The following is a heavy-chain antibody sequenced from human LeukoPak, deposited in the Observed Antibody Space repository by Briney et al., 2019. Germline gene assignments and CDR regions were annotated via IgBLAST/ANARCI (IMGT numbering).Heavy chain of an antibody. D-gene: IGHD1-26*01. CDR3: ARGVGATIDAFDI. V-gene: IGHV3-7*01. Sequence: PGGSLRLSCAASGFTFSIYWMSWVRQAPGKGLEWVANIKQDGSEKYYVDSVKGRFTISRDNAKNSLYLQMNSLRAEDTAVYYCARGVGATIDAFDIWGQGTMVTVSS. CDR2: IKQDGSEK. J-gene: IGHJ3*02. CDR1: GFTFSIYW.